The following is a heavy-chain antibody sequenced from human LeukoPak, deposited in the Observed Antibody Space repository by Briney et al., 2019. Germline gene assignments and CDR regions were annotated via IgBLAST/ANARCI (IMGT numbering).Heavy chain of an antibody. V-gene: IGHV4-4*07. CDR1: GGSISSYY. J-gene: IGHJ6*03. Sequence: PSETLSLTCTVSGGSISSYYWSWIRQPAGKGLEWSGRIYTSGSTNYNPSLKSRVTMSVDTSKNQSSLKLSSVTAADTAVYYCARAQSSGWPSYYYYMDVWGKGTTVTVSS. CDR2: IYTSGST. CDR3: ARAQSSGWPSYYYYMDV. D-gene: IGHD6-19*01.